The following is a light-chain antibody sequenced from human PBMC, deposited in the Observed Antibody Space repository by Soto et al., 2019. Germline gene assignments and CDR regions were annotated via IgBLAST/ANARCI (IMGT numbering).Light chain of an antibody. CDR1: QSVSSSS. V-gene: IGKV3-20*01. Sequence: EIVLTQSPGTLSLSPGERATLSCRASQSVSSSSLAWYQQKPGQAPRRLIYRAASRATGIPATFIGSGSGTDFTLTITSLEPYDFAVYYCQQYGSSPPLPFGGGARLEIK. J-gene: IGKJ5*01. CDR2: RAA. CDR3: QQYGSSPPLP.